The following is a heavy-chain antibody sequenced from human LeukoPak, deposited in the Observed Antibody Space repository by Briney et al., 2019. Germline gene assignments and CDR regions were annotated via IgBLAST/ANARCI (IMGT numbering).Heavy chain of an antibody. CDR1: GCTFSAYV. Sequence: SSVKVSCKASGCTFSAYVISLARQAPGQGLEWIGGITPIFGSALYAQKFQGRVTITADESTSTGYMELSSLRSEDTAMYYCARAQLYWEYYFAYWGQGTLVTVSS. J-gene: IGHJ4*02. V-gene: IGHV1-69*01. CDR3: ARAQLYWEYYFAY. D-gene: IGHD2-8*02. CDR2: ITPIFGSA.